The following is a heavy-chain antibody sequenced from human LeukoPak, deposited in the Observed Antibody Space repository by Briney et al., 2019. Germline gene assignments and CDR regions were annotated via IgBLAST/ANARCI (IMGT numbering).Heavy chain of an antibody. V-gene: IGHV4-34*01. CDR3: ARSSFYFGSRGARPGYFDY. D-gene: IGHD6-6*01. J-gene: IGHJ4*02. CDR1: GGSFSGYY. Sequence: PSETLSLTCAVYGGSFSGYYWNWIRQPPGKGPEWIGEINHSGSTNYNPSLKSRVTISVDTSKNQFSLKLSSVTAADTAVYYCARSSFYFGSRGARPGYFDYWGQGTLVTVSS. CDR2: INHSGST.